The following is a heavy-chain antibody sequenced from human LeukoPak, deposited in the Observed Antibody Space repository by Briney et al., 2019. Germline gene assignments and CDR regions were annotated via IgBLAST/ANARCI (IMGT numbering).Heavy chain of an antibody. CDR2: INSDGSST. Sequence: PGGSLRLSCAASGFTFSSYWMHWVRQAPGKGLVWVSRINSDGSSTSYADSVKGRFTISRDNAKYTLYLQMNSLRAEDTAVYYCACITGTWGNWFDPWGQGTLVTVSS. J-gene: IGHJ5*02. CDR3: ACITGTWGNWFDP. V-gene: IGHV3-74*01. D-gene: IGHD1-7*01. CDR1: GFTFSSYW.